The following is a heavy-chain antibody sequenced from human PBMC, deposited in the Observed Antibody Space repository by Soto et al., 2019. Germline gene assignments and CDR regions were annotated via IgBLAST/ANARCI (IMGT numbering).Heavy chain of an antibody. V-gene: IGHV4-59*01. CDR1: GGSISSYY. D-gene: IGHD6-6*01. CDR2: IYYSGST. CDR3: ARIYGALSIAARPNWFDP. J-gene: IGHJ5*02. Sequence: SETLSLTCTVSGGSISSYYWSWIRQPPGKGLEWIGYIYYSGSTNYNPSLKSRVTISVDTSKNQFSLKLSSVTAADTAVYYCARIYGALSIAARPNWFDPWGQGTLVTVSS.